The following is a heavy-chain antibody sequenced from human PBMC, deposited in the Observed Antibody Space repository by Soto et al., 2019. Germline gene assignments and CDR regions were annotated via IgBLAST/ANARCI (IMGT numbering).Heavy chain of an antibody. CDR1: GGTFSSYA. CDR3: ASAPYHFYDSSGYSWFDP. CDR2: IIPIFGTA. Sequence: QVQLVQSGAEVKKPGSSVKVSCKASGGTFSSYAISWVRQAPGQGLEWMGGIIPIFGTANYAQKFQGRVTITEDESTSTAYMELSSLRSEDTAVYYCASAPYHFYDSSGYSWFDPWGQGTLVTVSS. J-gene: IGHJ5*02. V-gene: IGHV1-69*01. D-gene: IGHD3-22*01.